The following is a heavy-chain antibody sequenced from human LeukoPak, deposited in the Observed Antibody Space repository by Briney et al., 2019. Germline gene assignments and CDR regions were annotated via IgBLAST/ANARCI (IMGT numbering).Heavy chain of an antibody. CDR1: GYAISNGYY. CDR3: AREGESERYCFDY. J-gene: IGHJ4*02. Sequence: SETLSLICTVSGYAISNGYYWLWLRQSPGRGLQWIGSIHHRGTTYFNESLKSRLTMSLDTSKNQFSLKLRSVTAADTAVYYCAREGESERYCFDYWGQGTLVTVSS. D-gene: IGHD3-16*01. CDR2: IHHRGTT. V-gene: IGHV4-38-2*02.